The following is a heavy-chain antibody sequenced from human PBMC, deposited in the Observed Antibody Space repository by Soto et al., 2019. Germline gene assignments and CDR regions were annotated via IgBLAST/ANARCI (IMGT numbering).Heavy chain of an antibody. CDR1: GFTFSGHA. CDR2: IWYDGSNK. D-gene: IGHD6-19*01. CDR3: ARDGQSLAPYALDV. Sequence: QVQVVESEGGVVQPARSLRLSCTASGFTFSGHAMHWVRQPPGKGLEWVAQIWYDGSNKYYADSVKGRFTISRDNSKNTLYVQMDSLRVEDTAVYYCARDGQSLAPYALDVWGQGTSVTVSS. J-gene: IGHJ6*02. V-gene: IGHV3-33*01.